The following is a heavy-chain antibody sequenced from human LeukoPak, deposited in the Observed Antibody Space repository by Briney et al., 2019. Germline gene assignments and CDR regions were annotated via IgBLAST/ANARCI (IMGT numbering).Heavy chain of an antibody. V-gene: IGHV3-30-3*01. Sequence: QPGRSLRLSCAASGFTFSSYAMHWVRQAPGKGLEWVAVISYDGSNKYYADSVKGRFTISRHNSKNTLYLQMNSLRAEDTAVYYCARGRGIQLWLVPTDYWGQGTLVTVSS. CDR2: ISYDGSNK. D-gene: IGHD5-18*01. J-gene: IGHJ4*02. CDR3: ARGRGIQLWLVPTDY. CDR1: GFTFSSYA.